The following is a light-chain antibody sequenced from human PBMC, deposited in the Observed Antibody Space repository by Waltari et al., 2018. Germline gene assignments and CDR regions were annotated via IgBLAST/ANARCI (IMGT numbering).Light chain of an antibody. Sequence: QSALAQPASVSGSPGQSIAISCTGTSSDIGNYNYVSWYQQHPGKAPKLSLYEVSDRPSGVFLRFSGSKAGNKASLTISGLQADDEADYYCSSYTNRATLRVFGTGTKVTVL. V-gene: IGLV2-14*01. CDR3: SSYTNRATLRV. J-gene: IGLJ1*01. CDR1: SSDIGNYNY. CDR2: EVS.